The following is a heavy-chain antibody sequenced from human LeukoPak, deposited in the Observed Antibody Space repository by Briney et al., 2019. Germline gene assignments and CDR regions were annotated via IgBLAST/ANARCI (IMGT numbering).Heavy chain of an antibody. D-gene: IGHD2-2*01. CDR2: INHSGST. J-gene: IGHJ6*02. CDR1: RGSFSGYY. Sequence: SETLSLTCAVYRGSFSGYYWSWIRQPPGKGLEWIGEINHSGSTNYNPSLKSRVTISVDTSKNQFSLKLSSVTAAHTAVYYCARAGKVVVPAATRLYYYGMDVWGQGTTVTVSS. V-gene: IGHV4-34*01. CDR3: ARAGKVVVPAATRLYYYGMDV.